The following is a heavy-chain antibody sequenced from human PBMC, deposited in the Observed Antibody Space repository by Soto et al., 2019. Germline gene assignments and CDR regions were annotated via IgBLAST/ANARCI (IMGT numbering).Heavy chain of an antibody. J-gene: IGHJ5*02. V-gene: IGHV3-53*01. CDR2: RYSGGST. CDR3: ARHRHPRGTVGATSPLDP. CDR1: CFSVSSNY. Sequence: PVGSLRLSCAISCFSVSSNYLSWVRQAPGKGLEWVSVRYSGGSTYYADSVQGRFTISRDKSNNTLYLQMRRVRAEDTAVYFCARHRHPRGTVGATSPLDPWGQGTQVTVSS. D-gene: IGHD1-26*01.